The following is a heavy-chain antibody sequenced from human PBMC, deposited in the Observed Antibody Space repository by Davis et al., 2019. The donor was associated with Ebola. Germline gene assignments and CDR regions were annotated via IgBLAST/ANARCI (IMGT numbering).Heavy chain of an antibody. Sequence: GGSLRLSCAASGFTFSSYSMNWVRQAQGKGLEWVSSISSSSSYIYYADSVKGRFTISRDNAKNSLYLQMNSLRAEDTAVYYCARGSGYSDPTGWFDPWGQGTLVTVSS. J-gene: IGHJ5*02. D-gene: IGHD5-12*01. CDR2: ISSSSSYI. V-gene: IGHV3-21*01. CDR1: GFTFSSYS. CDR3: ARGSGYSDPTGWFDP.